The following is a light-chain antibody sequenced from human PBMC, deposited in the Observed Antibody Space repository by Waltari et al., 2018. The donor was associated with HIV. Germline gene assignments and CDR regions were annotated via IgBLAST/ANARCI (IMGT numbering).Light chain of an antibody. CDR3: CAYALTNTWV. J-gene: IGLJ2*01. V-gene: IGLV2-23*02. CDR2: EVN. Sequence: QSALTQPASVSGSPGQSITFSCTGTDSDIGSFNLVSWYQQHPGRVPKVIIFEVNERPSGISSRFSGSKSGNTASLTSSGLQPEDEADYFCCAYALTNTWVVGGGTRLTVL. CDR1: DSDIGSFNL.